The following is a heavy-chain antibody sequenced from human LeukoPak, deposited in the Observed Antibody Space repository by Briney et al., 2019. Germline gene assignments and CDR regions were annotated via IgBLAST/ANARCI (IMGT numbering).Heavy chain of an antibody. J-gene: IGHJ4*02. Sequence: EASVKVSCKASGYTFTSYYMHWVRQAPGQGLEWMGIINPSGGSTSYAQKFQGRVTMTRDTSTSTVYMELRSLRSDDTAVYYCATHITAVPYWGQGTLVTVSS. CDR1: GYTFTSYY. V-gene: IGHV1-46*01. D-gene: IGHD6-13*01. CDR2: INPSGGST. CDR3: ATHITAVPY.